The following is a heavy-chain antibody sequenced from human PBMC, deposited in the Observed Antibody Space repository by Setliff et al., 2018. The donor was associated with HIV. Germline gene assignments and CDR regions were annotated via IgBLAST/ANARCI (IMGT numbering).Heavy chain of an antibody. V-gene: IGHV1-69*06. Sequence: GASVKVSCKSSEGTFTAYAISWVRQAPGQGLEWMGRITPIFGTTNYARKFQGRVTITADRSTSTTYMELSSLRSEDTAVYFCARDRSPTVAGTFGYWGQGTLVTVSS. CDR3: ARDRSPTVAGTFGY. D-gene: IGHD6-19*01. CDR1: EGTFTAYA. CDR2: ITPIFGTT. J-gene: IGHJ4*02.